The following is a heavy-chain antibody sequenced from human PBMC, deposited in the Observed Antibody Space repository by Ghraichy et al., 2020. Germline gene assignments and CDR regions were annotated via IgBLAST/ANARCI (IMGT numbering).Heavy chain of an antibody. J-gene: IGHJ5*02. CDR3: ARRGSSYCTSTSWNPTWFDP. CDR2: ITTTGST. V-gene: IGHV4-61*02. D-gene: IGHD2-2*01. Sequence: LSLTCTVSGGSISSAGYYWNWIRQPARKELEWIGRITTTGSTNYNPSLKSRVTMSVDTSKNQYSLKLTSVTAADTAVYYCARRGSSYCTSTSWNPTWFDPSVQGTLVIVS. CDR1: GGSISSAGYY.